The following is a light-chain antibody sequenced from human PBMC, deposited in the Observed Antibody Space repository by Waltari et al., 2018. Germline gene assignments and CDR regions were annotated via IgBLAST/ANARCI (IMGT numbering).Light chain of an antibody. CDR2: WAS. CDR3: HQYYTTPYT. CDR1: QSVLYSSNNLNY. J-gene: IGKJ2*01. V-gene: IGKV4-1*01. Sequence: DIVMTQSPDSLAVSLGERATINCKSSQSVLYSSNNLNYLTWYQQKPGQPPKLLIYWASTRESGVPDRFSGSGSGTDFTLTVSSLQAEDVAVYYCHQYYTTPYTFGQGTKLEIK.